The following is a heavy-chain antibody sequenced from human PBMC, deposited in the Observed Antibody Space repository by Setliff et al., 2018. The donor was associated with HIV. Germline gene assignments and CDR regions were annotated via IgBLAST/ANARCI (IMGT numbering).Heavy chain of an antibody. D-gene: IGHD2-8*01. CDR1: GGSISRYF. CDR2: LDTRGRA. Sequence: PLETLSLTCTVSGGSISRYFWNWIRQPPGKGLEWIGYLDTRGRANYNPSLKSRVTVSLDTSQNQLSLNLSSVTAADTAVYYCARSRPRSMDFYMDVWGKGTTVTVSS. J-gene: IGHJ6*03. V-gene: IGHV4-4*07. CDR3: ARSRPRSMDFYMDV.